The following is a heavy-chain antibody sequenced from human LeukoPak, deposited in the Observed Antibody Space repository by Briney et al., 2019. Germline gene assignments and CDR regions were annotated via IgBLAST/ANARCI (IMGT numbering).Heavy chain of an antibody. V-gene: IGHV4-4*02. Sequence: SGTLSLTCAVSGGSISSSNWWSWVRQPPGKGLEWIGEIYHSGSTNYNPSLKSRVTISVDKSKNQFSLKLSSVTAADTAVYYCARDLDDSSGYYRRFDYWGQGTLVTVSS. J-gene: IGHJ4*02. CDR3: ARDLDDSSGYYRRFDY. D-gene: IGHD3-22*01. CDR1: GGSISSSNW. CDR2: IYHSGST.